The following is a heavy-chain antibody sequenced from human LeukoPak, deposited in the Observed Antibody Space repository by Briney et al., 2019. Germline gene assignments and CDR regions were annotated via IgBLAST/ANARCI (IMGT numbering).Heavy chain of an antibody. J-gene: IGHJ4*02. D-gene: IGHD3-10*01. CDR1: GFTFSSYA. CDR2: ISGSGGST. Sequence: GGSLRLSCAASGFTFSSYAMSWVRQSPGKGLEWVSAISGSGGSTYYADTVKGRFTISRDNAKNTLYVQMNSLRAEDTAVYYCAKDLIRGSGSYSGWGQGTLVTVSS. CDR3: AKDLIRGSGSYSG. V-gene: IGHV3-23*01.